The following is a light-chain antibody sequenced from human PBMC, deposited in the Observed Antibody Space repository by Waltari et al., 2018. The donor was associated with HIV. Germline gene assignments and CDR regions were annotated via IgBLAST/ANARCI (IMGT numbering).Light chain of an antibody. V-gene: IGKV3D-15*01. J-gene: IGKJ1*01. CDR2: GAS. Sequence: EIVMTQPPATLSVSPGDRATLSCRASETINNDLAWYQPKPGQAPRLLIHGASTRAAGIPARFSGSGSGTEFSLTNNYVQSEDFALYYCQQYNKWPPTFGQGTKVEIK. CDR1: ETINND. CDR3: QQYNKWPPT.